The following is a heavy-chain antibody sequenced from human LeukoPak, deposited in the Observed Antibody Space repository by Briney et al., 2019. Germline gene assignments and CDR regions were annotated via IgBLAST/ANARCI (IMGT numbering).Heavy chain of an antibody. D-gene: IGHD3-10*01. CDR3: ATQHTLWSPLDC. V-gene: IGHV3-48*03. CDR2: ISSSGSTI. Sequence: GGSLRLSCAAFGFILSSYEMNWVRQAPGKGLEWLSYISSSGSTIYYADSVKGRFTISRDNAKNSLYLQMNSLRAEDTAVYYCATQHTLWSPLDCWGQGTLVTVSS. J-gene: IGHJ4*02. CDR1: GFILSSYE.